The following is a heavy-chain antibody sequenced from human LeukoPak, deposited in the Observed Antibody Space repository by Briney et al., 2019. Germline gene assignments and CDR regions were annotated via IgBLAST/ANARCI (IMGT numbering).Heavy chain of an antibody. D-gene: IGHD6-6*01. Sequence: SETLSLTCTVSGGSINNYYWSWIRQPAGKALEWIGHIYSDGRTYYNPSLQSRVTMSVDTSSSHLSLVLTSVTAADTAVYYCARDRLGSSSPTYFYYYMDVWGRGTTVIVSS. CDR1: GGSINNYY. V-gene: IGHV4-4*07. CDR3: ARDRLGSSSPTYFYYYMDV. CDR2: IYSDGRT. J-gene: IGHJ6*03.